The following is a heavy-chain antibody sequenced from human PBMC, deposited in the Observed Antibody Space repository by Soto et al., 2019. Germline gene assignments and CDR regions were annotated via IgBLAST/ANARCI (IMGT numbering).Heavy chain of an antibody. D-gene: IGHD3-9*01. V-gene: IGHV4-39*07. CDR1: GGSISSCYYY. CDR3: ARVGERWQYFDWFYYFDS. J-gene: IGHJ4*02. Sequence: PSETLSLTCSVSGGSISSCYYYWRWIRPPPGKGLEGIGKLYYSGRTTSNPSLKSRLTISVDTSKNQLSLKVSSVTAADTAVYYCARVGERWQYFDWFYYFDSWGQGALVTAPQ. CDR2: LYYSGRT.